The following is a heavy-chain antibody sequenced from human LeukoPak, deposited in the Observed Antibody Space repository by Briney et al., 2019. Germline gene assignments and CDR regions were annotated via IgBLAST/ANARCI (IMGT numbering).Heavy chain of an antibody. D-gene: IGHD6-19*01. Sequence: SVKVSCKASGGTFSSYAISWVRQAPGQGLKWMGGIIPIFGTANYAQKFQGRVTITADESTSTAYMELSSLRSEDTAVYYCARARIAVAGFDYWGQGTLVTVSS. CDR1: GGTFSSYA. J-gene: IGHJ4*02. CDR3: ARARIAVAGFDY. V-gene: IGHV1-69*13. CDR2: IIPIFGTA.